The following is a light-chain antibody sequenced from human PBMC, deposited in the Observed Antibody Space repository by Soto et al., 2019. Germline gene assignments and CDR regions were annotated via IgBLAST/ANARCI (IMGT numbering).Light chain of an antibody. CDR1: QSVSSK. CDR2: GVS. J-gene: IGKJ1*01. CDR3: QQYNNWPQT. V-gene: IGKV3-15*01. Sequence: EIVMTQSPATLSVSPGEGATLSCRASQSVSSKLAWYQQKPGQAPRLLIYGVSTRATGIPARFSGSGSGTEFTLIISSLQSEDSAVYYCQQYNNWPQTFGQGTKVDIK.